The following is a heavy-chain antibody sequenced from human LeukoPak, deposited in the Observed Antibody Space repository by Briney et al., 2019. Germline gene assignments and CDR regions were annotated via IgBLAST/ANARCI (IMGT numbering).Heavy chain of an antibody. CDR1: GFTFSAYS. Sequence: GGSLRLSCAASGFTFSAYSMNWVRQAPGKGLEWVSYISSSSTIFYADSVKGRFTISRDNAKNSLYLQMNSLRDEDTAVYYCARDQAYCGGDCYSSRRFDYWGQGTLVTVSS. J-gene: IGHJ4*02. V-gene: IGHV3-48*02. CDR3: ARDQAYCGGDCYSSRRFDY. D-gene: IGHD2-21*02. CDR2: ISSSSTI.